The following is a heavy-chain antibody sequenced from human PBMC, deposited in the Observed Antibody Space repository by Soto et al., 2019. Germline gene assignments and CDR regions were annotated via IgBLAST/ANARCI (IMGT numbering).Heavy chain of an antibody. D-gene: IGHD5-12*01. Sequence: QVQLQESDPGLVKPSQTLSLTCTVSGGSISSGGYYWSWIRQHPGKGLEWIGYIFYSGSTYYNPSLRSRVTISVDTSKNHFSLKLSSVTAADTAVYYCAREGPTTSGYDFSYDGMDVWGQGTTVTVSS. V-gene: IGHV4-31*03. CDR2: IFYSGST. CDR1: GGSISSGGYY. J-gene: IGHJ6*02. CDR3: AREGPTTSGYDFSYDGMDV.